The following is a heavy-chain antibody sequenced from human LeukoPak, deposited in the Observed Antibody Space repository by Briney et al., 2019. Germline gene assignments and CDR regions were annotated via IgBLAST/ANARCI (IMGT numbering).Heavy chain of an antibody. Sequence: PSETLSLTCTVSGGSVSSGTYYWSWIRQHPGKGLECLGYVYYTGSAYYNPSLKSRVTMSVDTSKNQFSLTLSSVTAADTAVYYCARLEQTTWFGPWGQGTLVTVSS. CDR1: GGSVSSGTYY. CDR3: ARLEQTTWFGP. D-gene: IGHD1/OR15-1a*01. V-gene: IGHV4-31*03. J-gene: IGHJ5*02. CDR2: VYYTGSA.